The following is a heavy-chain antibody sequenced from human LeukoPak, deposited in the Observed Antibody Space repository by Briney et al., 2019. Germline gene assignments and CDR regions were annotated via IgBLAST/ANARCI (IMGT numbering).Heavy chain of an antibody. Sequence: SETLSLTCAVSGYSISSGYYWGWIRQPPGKGLEWIGSIYHSGTTYYNPSLKGRVTISVDTSKNQFSLKLNSVTAADTALYYCARASGSYLAYRGQGTLVTVSS. CDR2: IYHSGTT. J-gene: IGHJ4*02. CDR3: ARASGSYLAY. V-gene: IGHV4-38-2*01. D-gene: IGHD1-26*01. CDR1: GYSISSGYY.